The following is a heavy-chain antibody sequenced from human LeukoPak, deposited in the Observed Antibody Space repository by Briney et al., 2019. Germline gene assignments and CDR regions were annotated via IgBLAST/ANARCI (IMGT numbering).Heavy chain of an antibody. J-gene: IGHJ4*02. CDR3: ARTLVLLYYDSSGYHDY. CDR1: GYTFTGYY. D-gene: IGHD3-22*01. CDR2: INPNSGGT. V-gene: IGHV1-2*02. Sequence: ASVKVSCKASGYTFTGYYMHWVRQAPGQGLEWMGWINPNSGGTNYAQKSQGRVTMTRDTSISTAYMELSRLRSDDTAVYYCARTLVLLYYDSSGYHDYWGQGTLVTVSS.